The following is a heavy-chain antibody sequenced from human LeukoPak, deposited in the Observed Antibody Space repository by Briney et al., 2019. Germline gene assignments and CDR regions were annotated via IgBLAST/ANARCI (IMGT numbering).Heavy chain of an antibody. Sequence: ASVKVSCKASGYTFTTYAIHWVRQAPGQRLEWMGWINAGNGNTGYSQEFQGRVTITRDTSASTAYMELSSLRSEDMAVYYCARGETSWTLPNDYWGQGTLVTVSS. D-gene: IGHD2-2*01. J-gene: IGHJ4*02. CDR1: GYTFTTYA. CDR2: INAGNGNT. V-gene: IGHV1-3*03. CDR3: ARGETSWTLPNDY.